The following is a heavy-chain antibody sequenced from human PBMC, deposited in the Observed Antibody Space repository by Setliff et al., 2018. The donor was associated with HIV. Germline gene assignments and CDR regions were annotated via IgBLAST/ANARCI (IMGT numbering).Heavy chain of an antibody. V-gene: IGHV1-8*02. D-gene: IGHD3-10*01. Sequence: ASVKVSCKASGDIFTSYYMHWMRRAPGQGLEWMGWMNPNSGVSGYALKFHDRVTMTRDTSITTLYMELSSLTSEDTAVYYCARGKGVGGVIITGGLDVWGQGTTVTVSS. CDR3: ARGKGVGGVIITGGLDV. CDR2: MNPNSGVS. J-gene: IGHJ6*02. CDR1: GDIFTSYY.